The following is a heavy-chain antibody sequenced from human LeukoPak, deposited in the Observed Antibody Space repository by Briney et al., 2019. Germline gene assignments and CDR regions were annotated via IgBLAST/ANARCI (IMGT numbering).Heavy chain of an antibody. D-gene: IGHD5-18*01. CDR2: INHSGST. V-gene: IGHV4-34*01. CDR3: ARSTTAIPGYFDY. CDR1: GGSFSGYY. J-gene: IGHJ4*02. Sequence: SETLSLTCAVYGGSFSGYYWSWIRQPPGKGLEWIGEINHSGSTNYNPSLKSRVTISVDTSKNQFSLKLSSVTAADTAVYYCARSTTAIPGYFDYWGQGTPVTVSS.